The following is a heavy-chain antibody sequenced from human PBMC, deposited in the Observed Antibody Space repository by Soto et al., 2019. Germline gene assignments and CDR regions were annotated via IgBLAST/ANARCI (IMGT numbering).Heavy chain of an antibody. CDR2: SRNKANNYAT. Sequence: GGSLRLSCAASGVTFSDYYMDWVRQAPGKGLEWVGRSRNKANNYATEYAASVKGRFTISRDDSKNSLFLQMNSLKTEDTAVYYCAVPSGGTDGNDAFDIWGQGTMVTVSS. CDR1: GVTFSDYY. D-gene: IGHD1-26*01. V-gene: IGHV3-72*01. CDR3: AVPSGGTDGNDAFDI. J-gene: IGHJ3*02.